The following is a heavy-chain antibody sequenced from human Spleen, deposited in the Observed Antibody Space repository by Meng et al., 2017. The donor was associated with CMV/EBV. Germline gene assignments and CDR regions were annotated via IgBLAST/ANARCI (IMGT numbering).Heavy chain of an antibody. V-gene: IGHV1-69*10. D-gene: IGHD6-19*01. CDR1: GGTFSSYA. Sequence: CKASGGTFSSYAISWVRQAPGQGLEWMGGIIPILGIANYAQKFQGRVTITADKSTSTAYMELSSLRSEDTAVYYCARDSIAVAGTDYWGQGTLVTVSS. CDR3: ARDSIAVAGTDY. CDR2: IIPILGIA. J-gene: IGHJ4*02.